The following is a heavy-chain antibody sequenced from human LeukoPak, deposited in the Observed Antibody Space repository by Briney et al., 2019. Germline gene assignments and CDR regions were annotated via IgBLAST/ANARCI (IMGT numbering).Heavy chain of an antibody. CDR2: ISSSGSII. Sequence: GGSLRLSCTTSGFIFSDYYMSWIRQAPGKGLEWVSYISSSGSIIYYADSVKDRFTISRDNAKNSLYLQMNSLRAEDTAVYYCAKSGYSSSWSNAAVYNWFDPWGQGTLVTVSS. CDR3: AKSGYSSSWSNAAVYNWFDP. J-gene: IGHJ5*02. V-gene: IGHV3-11*01. CDR1: GFIFSDYY. D-gene: IGHD6-13*01.